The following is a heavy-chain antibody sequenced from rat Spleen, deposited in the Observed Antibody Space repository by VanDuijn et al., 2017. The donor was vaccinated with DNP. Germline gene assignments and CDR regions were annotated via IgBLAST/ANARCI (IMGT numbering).Heavy chain of an antibody. J-gene: IGHJ2*01. D-gene: IGHD1-2*01. CDR2: ISYDGGST. CDR1: GFTFSDYY. Sequence: EVQLVESGGGLVQPGRSLKLSCAAPGFTFSDYYMAWVRQAPTKGLEWVAYISYDGGSTYYLDSVKGRFTISRDNAKSSLDLQMDSLRSEDTATYYCTTHSSYGYYFDYWGQGVMVTVSS. V-gene: IGHV5-20*01. CDR3: TTHSSYGYYFDY.